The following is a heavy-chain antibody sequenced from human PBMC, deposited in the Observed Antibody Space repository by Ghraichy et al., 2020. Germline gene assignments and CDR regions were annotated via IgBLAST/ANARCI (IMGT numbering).Heavy chain of an antibody. CDR1: GGSFSGYY. Sequence: SETLSLTCAVYGGSFSGYYWSWIRQPPGKGLEWIGEINHSGSTNYNPSLKSRVTISVDTSKNQFSLKLSSVTAADTAVYYCARAPSLAFGGVIVIRDAFDIWGQGTMVTVSS. V-gene: IGHV4-34*01. CDR3: ARAPSLAFGGVIVIRDAFDI. CDR2: INHSGST. J-gene: IGHJ3*02. D-gene: IGHD3-16*02.